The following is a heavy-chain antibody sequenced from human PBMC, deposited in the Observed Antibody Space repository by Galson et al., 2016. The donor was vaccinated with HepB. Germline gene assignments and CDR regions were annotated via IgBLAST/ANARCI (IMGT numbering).Heavy chain of an antibody. D-gene: IGHD3-10*01. Sequence: SVKVSCKDSGGTFSSYAISWVRQTPGQGLEWMGGIIPNFGPATHAQKFQGRVTITADVSTSTAYMELSSLRSEDTAMYYCATYSGSYFSDYYYYGMDVWGQGTTVTVSS. V-gene: IGHV1-69*13. CDR2: IIPNFGPA. CDR1: GGTFSSYA. CDR3: ATYSGSYFSDYYYYGMDV. J-gene: IGHJ6*02.